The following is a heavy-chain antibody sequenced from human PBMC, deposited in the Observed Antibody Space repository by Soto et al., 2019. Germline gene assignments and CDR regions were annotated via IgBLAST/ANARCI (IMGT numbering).Heavy chain of an antibody. J-gene: IGHJ4*02. D-gene: IGHD5-18*01. CDR1: GYNFSAYY. CDR2: LNPRNGQT. Sequence: QVQLVQSGAEVKKPGASVKVSCQTSGYNFSAYYFNWVRQAAGQGPEWMGWLNPRNGQTGYVQKFRGRVTMTRDTSIATVYLELSRLTSEDTAIYFCARETDTSMVDYWGQGTLVTVCS. CDR3: ARETDTSMVDY. V-gene: IGHV1-8*01.